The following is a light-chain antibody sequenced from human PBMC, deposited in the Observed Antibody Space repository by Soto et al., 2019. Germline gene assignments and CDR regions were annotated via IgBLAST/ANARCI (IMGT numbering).Light chain of an antibody. J-gene: IGLJ1*01. CDR3: SSYTSSSTRF. V-gene: IGLV2-14*01. CDR1: SSDVGGYNY. CDR2: DVS. Sequence: QSALTQPASVSGSPGQSITISCTGTSSDVGGYNYVSWYQQHPGKAPKLMIYDVSNRPSGVSNRFSGSKSGNTASLTISGLKAEDEADYYCSSYTSSSTRFFGTGTKVTVL.